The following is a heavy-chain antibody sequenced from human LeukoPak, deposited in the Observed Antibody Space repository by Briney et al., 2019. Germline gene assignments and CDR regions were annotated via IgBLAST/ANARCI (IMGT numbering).Heavy chain of an antibody. D-gene: IGHD2-15*01. Sequence: SETLSLTCTVSGGSISSSSYYWGWIRQPPGKGLEWIGSIYYSGSTYYNPSLKSRVTMSVHKSANQFSLKLNSVTAADTALYYCARDMGSGGEDYFDAWGQGTLVTVSS. V-gene: IGHV4-39*07. CDR1: GGSISSSSYY. J-gene: IGHJ5*02. CDR3: ARDMGSGGEDYFDA. CDR2: IYYSGST.